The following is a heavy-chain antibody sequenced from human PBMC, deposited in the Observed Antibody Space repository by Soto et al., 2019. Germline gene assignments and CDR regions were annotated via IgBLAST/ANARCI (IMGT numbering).Heavy chain of an antibody. CDR1: GGSVISGDYY. CDR2: IYNSGTI. J-gene: IGHJ4*02. Sequence: SETVSLTCTVSGGSVISGDYYWSWIRQPPGKELEWIGYIYNSGTINYNPSLKSRLTISLDASKNHFSLKLSSVTAADTAVYYCARGSAYTYYFDYWGQGTLVTVSS. D-gene: IGHD5-12*01. V-gene: IGHV4-61*03. CDR3: ARGSAYTYYFDY.